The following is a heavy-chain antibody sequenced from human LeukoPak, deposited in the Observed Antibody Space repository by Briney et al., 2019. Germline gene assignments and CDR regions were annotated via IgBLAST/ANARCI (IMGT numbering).Heavy chain of an antibody. CDR2: IKQDGSEK. J-gene: IGHJ3*02. CDR1: GFTFSSYW. CDR3: ASLCSGSYPDAFDI. D-gene: IGHD1-26*01. V-gene: IGHV3-7*01. Sequence: PGGSLRLSCAASGFTFSSYWMNWARQAPGKGLEWVANIKQDGSEKYYVDSVKGRFTISRDNAKNSLYLQMNSLRAEDTAVYYCASLCSGSYPDAFDIWGQGTMVTVSS.